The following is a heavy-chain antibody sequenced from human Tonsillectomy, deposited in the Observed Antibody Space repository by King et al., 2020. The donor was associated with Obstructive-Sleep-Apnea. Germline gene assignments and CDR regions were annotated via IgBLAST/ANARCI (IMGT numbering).Heavy chain of an antibody. Sequence: QVQLVESGGGVVQPGGSLRLSCAASGFTFSSYGMHWVRQAPGKGLEWVAFIRYDGSNKYYADSVKGRFTISRDNSKNTLYLQMNSLRAEDTAVYYCAKMVVAALTYYYYYAMDVWGQGTTVTVSS. CDR3: AKMVVAALTYYYYYAMDV. CDR1: GFTFSSYG. CDR2: IRYDGSNK. J-gene: IGHJ6*02. V-gene: IGHV3-30*02. D-gene: IGHD2-15*01.